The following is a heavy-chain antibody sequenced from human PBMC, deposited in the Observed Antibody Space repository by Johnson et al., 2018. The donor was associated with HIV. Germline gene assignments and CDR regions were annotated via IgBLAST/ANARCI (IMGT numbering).Heavy chain of an antibody. CDR3: ARDVGAFDI. D-gene: IGHD1-26*01. J-gene: IGHJ3*02. CDR1: GFTFSSYG. Sequence: QVQLVESGGGVVQPGRSLRLSCAASGFTFSSYGMHWVRQAPGTGLEWVAVIWYDGSNKYYADSVKGRFTISRDNSKKTLYLQMNSLRADDTAVYYCARDVGAFDIWGQRTMVTVSS. V-gene: IGHV3-33*01. CDR2: IWYDGSNK.